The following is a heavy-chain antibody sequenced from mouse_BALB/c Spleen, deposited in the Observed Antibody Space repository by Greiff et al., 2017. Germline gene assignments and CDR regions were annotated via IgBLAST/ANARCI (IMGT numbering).Heavy chain of an antibody. CDR3: ARDGIYYGPHYYAMDY. V-gene: IGHV3-2*02. CDR2: ISYSGST. J-gene: IGHJ4*01. CDR1: GYSITSDYA. D-gene: IGHD2-1*01. Sequence: DVKLQESGPGLVKPSQSLSLTCTVTGYSITSDYAWNWIRQFPGNKLEWMGYISYSGSTSYNPSLKSRISITRDTSKNQFFLQLNSVTTEDTATYYCARDGIYYGPHYYAMDYWGQGTSVTVSS.